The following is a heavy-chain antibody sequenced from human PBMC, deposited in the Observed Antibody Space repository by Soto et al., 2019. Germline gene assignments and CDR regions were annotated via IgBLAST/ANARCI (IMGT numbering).Heavy chain of an antibody. J-gene: IGHJ4*02. CDR1: GFTVSRSY. D-gene: IGHD5-12*01. CDR2: IYSGGGT. CDR3: AKNEAARSGYARSFEH. V-gene: IGHV3-53*01. Sequence: GSLRLSCAASGFTVSRSYMSWVRQAPGKGLEWVSLIYSGGGTYYADSVKGRFTISRDNSKNMFYLQMNSLRAEDTAVYYCAKNEAARSGYARSFEHWGQGTLVTVS.